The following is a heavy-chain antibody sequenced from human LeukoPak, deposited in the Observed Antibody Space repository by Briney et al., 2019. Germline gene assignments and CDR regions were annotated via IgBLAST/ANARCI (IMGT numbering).Heavy chain of an antibody. CDR2: ISGSGGST. D-gene: IGHD3-22*01. V-gene: IGHV3-23*01. Sequence: PGGSLRLSCAASGFTFSSYAMSWGRQAPGEGLGWVSAISGSGGSTYYADSVKGRFTISRDNSKNTLYLQMNSLRAEDTAVYYCAKDGYYYDSSGENFDYWGQGTLVTVSS. CDR1: GFTFSSYA. CDR3: AKDGYYYDSSGENFDY. J-gene: IGHJ4*02.